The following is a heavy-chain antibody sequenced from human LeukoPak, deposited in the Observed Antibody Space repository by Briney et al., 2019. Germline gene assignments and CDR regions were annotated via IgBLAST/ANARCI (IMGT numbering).Heavy chain of an antibody. Sequence: GASVKVSCKASGYTFTSYDINWVRQATGQGLEWMGWMNPNSGNTGYAQKFQGRVTMTRNTSISTAYMELSSLRSEDTAVYYCARWGSYGYFFGYNDAFDIWGQGTMVTVSS. CDR2: MNPNSGNT. D-gene: IGHD5-18*01. CDR1: GYTFTSYD. J-gene: IGHJ3*02. CDR3: ARWGSYGYFFGYNDAFDI. V-gene: IGHV1-8*01.